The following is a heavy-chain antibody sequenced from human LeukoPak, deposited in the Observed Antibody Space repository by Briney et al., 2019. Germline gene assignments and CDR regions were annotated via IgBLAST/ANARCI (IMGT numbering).Heavy chain of an antibody. D-gene: IGHD1-20*01. V-gene: IGHV3-21*01. CDR3: SSVYNWNYFDY. J-gene: IGHJ4*02. Sequence: GGSLRLSCAASGFTFSSYSMNWVRQAPGKGLEWVSSISGSDNYVYYADSVKGRFTISRDNAKNSLFLQMNSLRAEDTAVYYCSSVYNWNYFDYWGQGTLVTVSS. CDR2: ISGSDNYV. CDR1: GFTFSSYS.